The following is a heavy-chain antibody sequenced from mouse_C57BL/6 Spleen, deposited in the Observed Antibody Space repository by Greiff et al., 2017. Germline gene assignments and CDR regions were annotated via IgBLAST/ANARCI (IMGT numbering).Heavy chain of an antibody. CDR2: IHPTSGST. CDR1: GYTFTSYW. Sequence: QVQLQQPGAELVKPGASVKLSCKASGYTFTSYWMHWVKQRPGQGLEWIGMIHPTSGSTNYNEKFKSKATLTVDKSSSTAYMQLSSLTSEDSAVYDCARGDLLWLKVDCWGQGTALTVSS. V-gene: IGHV1-64*01. CDR3: ARGDLLWLKVDC. J-gene: IGHJ2*01. D-gene: IGHD2-2*01.